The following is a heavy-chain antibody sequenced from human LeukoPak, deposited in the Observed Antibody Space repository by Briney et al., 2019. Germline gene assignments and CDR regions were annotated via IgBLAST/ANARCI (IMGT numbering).Heavy chain of an antibody. Sequence: GGSLRLSCAASGFTFSSYAMSWVRQAPGKGLEWVSAISGSDGSTYYADSVKGRFTISRDNSKNTLYLQMNSLRAEDTAVYYCAKDSQIVVVPAAMLAAFDYWGQGTLVTVSS. V-gene: IGHV3-23*01. D-gene: IGHD2-2*01. J-gene: IGHJ4*02. CDR2: ISGSDGST. CDR1: GFTFSSYA. CDR3: AKDSQIVVVPAAMLAAFDY.